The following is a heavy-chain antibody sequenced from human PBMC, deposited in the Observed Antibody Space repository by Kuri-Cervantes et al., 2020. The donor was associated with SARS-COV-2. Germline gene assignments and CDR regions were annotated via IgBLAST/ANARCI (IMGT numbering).Heavy chain of an antibody. CDR2: IHYSGST. V-gene: IGHV4-39*01. CDR1: GGSISGSSYY. Sequence: GSLRLSCTVSGGSISGSSYYWGWIRQPPGKGLEWIGSIHYSGSTYYNPSLKTRVTISVDTSKNQFSLRLSSVTAADTAVYYCARLTTVTTFDYWGQGTLVTVSS. CDR3: ARLTTVTTFDY. J-gene: IGHJ4*02. D-gene: IGHD4-17*01.